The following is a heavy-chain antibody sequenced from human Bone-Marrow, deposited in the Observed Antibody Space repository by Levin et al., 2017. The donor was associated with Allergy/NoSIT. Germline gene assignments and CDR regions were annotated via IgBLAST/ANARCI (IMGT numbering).Heavy chain of an antibody. D-gene: IGHD3-22*01. CDR3: ARTHDSTGSPYDAFDI. Sequence: GESLKISCAASGFSFSDYAMHWVRQAPGKGLEWVTVISYDGTNKHYADSVKGRFTISRDNPENTLFLQMNSLRPEDTAVYYCARTHDSTGSPYDAFDIWGQGTLVTVSS. CDR2: ISYDGTNK. J-gene: IGHJ3*02. CDR1: GFSFSDYA. V-gene: IGHV3-30-3*01.